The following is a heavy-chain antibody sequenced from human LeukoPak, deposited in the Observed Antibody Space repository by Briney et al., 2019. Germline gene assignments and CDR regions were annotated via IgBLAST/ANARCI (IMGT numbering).Heavy chain of an antibody. CDR2: ISSSSTTI. CDR3: AKDYSGLLLDYYGMDV. CDR1: GFTFSTYS. Sequence: GGSLRLPCAASGFTFSTYSMNWVRQAPGKGLEWVSYISSSSTTIYYADSVKGRFTISRDNAKNSLYLQMNSLRAEDTAVYYCAKDYSGLLLDYYGMDVWGQGTTVTVSS. V-gene: IGHV3-48*01. D-gene: IGHD2-21*02. J-gene: IGHJ6*02.